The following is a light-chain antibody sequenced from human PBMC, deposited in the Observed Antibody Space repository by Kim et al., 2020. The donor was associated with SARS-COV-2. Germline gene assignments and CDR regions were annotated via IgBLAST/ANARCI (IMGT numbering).Light chain of an antibody. V-gene: IGLV2-14*03. Sequence: QSALTQPASVSGSPGQSITISCTGTSSDVGSYNHVSWYQQHPGKAPKLLLYNVSERPSGISNRFSGSKSGTTASLTISGLQAEDEADYYCSSHTSRIALVVFVGGSELTVL. CDR3: SSHTSRIALVV. CDR2: NVS. J-gene: IGLJ2*01. CDR1: SSDVGSYNH.